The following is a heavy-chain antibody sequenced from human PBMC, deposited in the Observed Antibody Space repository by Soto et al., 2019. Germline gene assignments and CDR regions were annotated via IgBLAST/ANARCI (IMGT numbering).Heavy chain of an antibody. J-gene: IGHJ5*02. V-gene: IGHV4-34*01. CDR1: GGSFSGYY. CDR2: MSHSGRN. D-gene: IGHD2-2*03. Sequence: ETLSLTCAVHGGSFSGYYWGWIRQTPGEGLEWIGEMSHSGRNSYNPSLKSRVTISVDTSKNQFSLDLRFVTAADTAVYFCARGLDETTSVYGWSAPWGQGTLVTVSS. CDR3: ARGLDETTSVYGWSAP.